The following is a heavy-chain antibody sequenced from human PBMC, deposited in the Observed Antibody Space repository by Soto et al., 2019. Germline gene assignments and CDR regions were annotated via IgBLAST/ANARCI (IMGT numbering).Heavy chain of an antibody. J-gene: IGHJ5*02. Sequence: ASVKVSCKASGYTFTSYDINWVRQATGQGLEWMGWMNPNSGNTGYAQKFQGRVTMTRNTSISTAYMELSSLRSEDTAVYYCARGRSRITIFGVVIMRSAPLKHQKENWFDPWGQGTLVTVSS. CDR2: MNPNSGNT. D-gene: IGHD3-3*01. CDR1: GYTFTSYD. CDR3: ARGRSRITIFGVVIMRSAPLKHQKENWFDP. V-gene: IGHV1-8*01.